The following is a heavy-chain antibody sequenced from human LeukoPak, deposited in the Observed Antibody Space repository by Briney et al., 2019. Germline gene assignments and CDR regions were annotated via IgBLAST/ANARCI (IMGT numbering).Heavy chain of an antibody. CDR1: GGSFSGYY. CDR3: ARSLKQWLVFGAFDI. CDR2: INHSGST. D-gene: IGHD6-19*01. V-gene: IGHV4-34*01. J-gene: IGHJ3*02. Sequence: SETLSLTCAVYGGSFSGYYWSWIRQPPGKGLEWIGEINHSGSTNYNPSLKSRVTISVDTSKNQFSLKLSSVTAADTAVYYCARSLKQWLVFGAFDIWGQGTMVTVSS.